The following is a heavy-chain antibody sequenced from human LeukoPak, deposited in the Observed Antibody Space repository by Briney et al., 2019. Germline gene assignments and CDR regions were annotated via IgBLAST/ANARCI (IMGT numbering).Heavy chain of an antibody. V-gene: IGHV3-21*01. CDR2: ISSSSTYI. J-gene: IGHJ4*02. CDR3: AREPTAMIL. Sequence: YSMNWXRXTPGKGLEWVSSISSSSTYIYYADSVKGRFTISRDNAKNSLYLQMNSLRAEDTAVYYCAREPTAMILWGQGTLVTVSS. CDR1: YS. D-gene: IGHD5-18*01.